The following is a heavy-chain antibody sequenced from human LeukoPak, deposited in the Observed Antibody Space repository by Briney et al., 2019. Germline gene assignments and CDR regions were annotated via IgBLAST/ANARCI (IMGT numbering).Heavy chain of an antibody. V-gene: IGHV4-39*01. Sequence: SETLSLTCTASGGSISSSSYYWGWIRQPPGKGLEWLGSIYYSGSTYYNPSLKSRVTISVDTSENQFSLKLSSVTAADTAVYYCARKRGYSGYDYHNWFDPWGQGTLVTVSS. J-gene: IGHJ5*02. D-gene: IGHD5-12*01. CDR1: GGSISSSSYY. CDR3: ARKRGYSGYDYHNWFDP. CDR2: IYYSGST.